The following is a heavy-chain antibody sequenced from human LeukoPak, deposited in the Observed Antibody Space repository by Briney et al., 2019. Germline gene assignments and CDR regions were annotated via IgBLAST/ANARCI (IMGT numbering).Heavy chain of an antibody. CDR2: IYHSGST. Sequence: SQTLSLTCTVSGGSISSGGYYWSWIRQPPGKGLEWIGYIYHSGSTYYNPSLKSRVTISVDRSKNQFSLKLSSVTAADTAVYYCARVRLLWFGELSKPNDAFDIWGQGTMVTVSS. V-gene: IGHV4-30-2*01. J-gene: IGHJ3*02. CDR3: ARVRLLWFGELSKPNDAFDI. D-gene: IGHD3-10*01. CDR1: GGSISSGGYY.